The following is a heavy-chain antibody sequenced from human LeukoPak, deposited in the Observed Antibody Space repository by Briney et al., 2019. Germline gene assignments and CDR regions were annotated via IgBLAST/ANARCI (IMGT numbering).Heavy chain of an antibody. CDR2: IGYTERT. Sequence: PSETLSLTCTVSGRSISSSSYYWVWIRQPPGKGLEWIGNIGYTERTDYNPSLQSRVTISVDTSKNQFSLVVRSVTAADTALYYCAGLVAAGNYGMDVWGQGTTVIVSS. CDR1: GRSISSSSYY. CDR3: AGLVAAGNYGMDV. D-gene: IGHD6-13*01. V-gene: IGHV4-39*01. J-gene: IGHJ6*02.